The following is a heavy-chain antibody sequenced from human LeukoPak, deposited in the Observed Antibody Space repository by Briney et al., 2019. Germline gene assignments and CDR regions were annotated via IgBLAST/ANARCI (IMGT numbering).Heavy chain of an antibody. D-gene: IGHD1-26*01. CDR1: GFTFSSYG. CDR2: IWYDGSNK. V-gene: IGHV3-33*01. CDR3: ARYGRYRAFDI. Sequence: PGGSLRLSCAASGFTFSSYGMHWVRQAPGKGLEWVALIWYDGSNKYYADSVKGRFTISRDNSKNTLFLQMTSLRAEDTAVYYCARYGRYRAFDIWGQGTMVTVSS. J-gene: IGHJ3*02.